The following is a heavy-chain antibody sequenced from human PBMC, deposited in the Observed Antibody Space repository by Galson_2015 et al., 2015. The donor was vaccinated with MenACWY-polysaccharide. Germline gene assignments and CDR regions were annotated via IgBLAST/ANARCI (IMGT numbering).Heavy chain of an antibody. V-gene: IGHV3-23*01. CDR3: AKVGPRSSWTMGLDY. J-gene: IGHJ4*02. CDR1: GFSFSAYG. Sequence: SLRLSCAASGFSFSAYGMSWVRQAPGRGLGWVSGSGSGGGLYYADSVKGRFTVSRDNSKNTLYLQMNNLGAEDTAVYYCAKVGPRSSWTMGLDYWGQGTLITVSS. D-gene: IGHD6-13*01. CDR2: SGSGGGL.